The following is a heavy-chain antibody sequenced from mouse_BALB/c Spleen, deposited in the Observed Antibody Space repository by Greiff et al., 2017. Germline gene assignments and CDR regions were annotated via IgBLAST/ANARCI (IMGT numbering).Heavy chain of an antibody. CDR1: GFTFSSFG. CDR2: ISSGSSTI. V-gene: IGHV5-17*02. Sequence: EVKLMESGGGLVQPGGSRKLSCAASGFTFSSFGMHWVRQAPEKGLEWVAYISSGSSTIYYADTVKGRFTISRDNPKNTLFLQMTSLRSEDTAMYYCARHGSTFDYWGQGTTLTVSS. J-gene: IGHJ2*01. D-gene: IGHD1-1*01. CDR3: ARHGSTFDY.